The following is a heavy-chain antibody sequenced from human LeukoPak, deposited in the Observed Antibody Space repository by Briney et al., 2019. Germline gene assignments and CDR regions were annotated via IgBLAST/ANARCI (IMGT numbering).Heavy chain of an antibody. V-gene: IGHV4-59*12. D-gene: IGHD3-10*01. CDR3: ARRVYYYGSGSYYNGRDLDY. CDR2: IYYSGST. Sequence: SETLSLTCTVSGGSISSYYWSWIRQPPGKGLEWIGYIYYSGSTNYNPSLKSRVTISVDTSKNQFSLKLSSVTAADTAVYYCARRVYYYGSGSYYNGRDLDYWGQGTLVTVSS. CDR1: GGSISSYY. J-gene: IGHJ4*02.